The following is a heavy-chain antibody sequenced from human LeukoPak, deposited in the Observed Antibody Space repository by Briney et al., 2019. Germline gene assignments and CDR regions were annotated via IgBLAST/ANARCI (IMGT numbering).Heavy chain of an antibody. CDR3: AKDATPGDSIWDHFDS. Sequence: GGSLRLSCAASGFPFDSYGVSWVRQAPGKELEWVSSVGGGKEKHYAQSGKGRFTGSRDDAKSPVYLQMNSLRVEDTAIYFCAKDATPGDSIWDHFDSWGQGTLVTVAS. CDR2: VGGGKEK. V-gene: IGHV3-23*01. CDR1: GFPFDSYG. D-gene: IGHD3-10*01. J-gene: IGHJ4*02.